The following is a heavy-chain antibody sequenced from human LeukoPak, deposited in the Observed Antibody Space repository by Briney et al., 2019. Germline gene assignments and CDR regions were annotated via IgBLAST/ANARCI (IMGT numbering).Heavy chain of an antibody. V-gene: IGHV1-69*05. J-gene: IGHJ5*02. CDR3: ARSIAARSSWFDP. D-gene: IGHD6-6*01. CDR1: GGTFSSYA. CDR2: IIPIFGTA. Sequence: ASVKVSCKASGGTFSSYAISWVRQAPGQGLEWMGGIIPIFGTANYAQKFQGRVTITTDESTSTAYMELSSLRSGDTAVYYCARSIAARSSWFDPWGQGTLVTVSS.